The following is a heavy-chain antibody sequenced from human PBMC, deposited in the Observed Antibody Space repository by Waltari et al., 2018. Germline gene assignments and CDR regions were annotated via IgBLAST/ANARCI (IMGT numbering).Heavy chain of an antibody. V-gene: IGHV2-70*13. D-gene: IGHD2-15*01. CDR1: GFSLSTSGMC. Sequence: QVTLRESGPALVKPTQTLTLTCTFSGFSLSTSGMCVGWIRQPPGKALEWLARIDWDDDKNYNTALKTRLTISKDTSKNQVVLTMTNMDPVDTATYYCDRRRVGTQYYGMDVWGQGTTVTVSS. J-gene: IGHJ6*02. CDR3: DRRRVGTQYYGMDV. CDR2: IDWDDDK.